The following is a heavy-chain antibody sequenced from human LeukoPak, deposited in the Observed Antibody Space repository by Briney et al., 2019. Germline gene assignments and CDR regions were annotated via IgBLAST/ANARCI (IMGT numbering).Heavy chain of an antibody. J-gene: IGHJ6*03. D-gene: IGHD5-12*01. CDR3: ARDRGYSGYGTYYYYMDV. Sequence: GESLKISCAASGFTFSSYWVHWVRQAPGKGLVWVSRINSDGSYTNYADSVKGRFTISRDNAKNTVYLQMNSLRADDTAVYYCARDRGYSGYGTYYYYMDVWGKGTTVTVSS. CDR1: GFTFSSYW. V-gene: IGHV3-74*01. CDR2: INSDGSYT.